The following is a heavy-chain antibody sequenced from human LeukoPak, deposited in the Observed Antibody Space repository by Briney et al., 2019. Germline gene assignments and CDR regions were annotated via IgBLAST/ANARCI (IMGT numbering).Heavy chain of an antibody. V-gene: IGHV3-66*01. D-gene: IGHD6-25*01. CDR1: GFTFSSYG. J-gene: IGHJ4*02. CDR3: ARERGHLDY. CDR2: IYSGGST. Sequence: GGSLRLSCAASGFTFSSYGMHWVRQAPGKGLEWVAVIYSGGSTYYADSVKGRFTISRDNSKNTLYLQMNSLRAEDTAVYYCARERGHLDYWGQGTLVTVSS.